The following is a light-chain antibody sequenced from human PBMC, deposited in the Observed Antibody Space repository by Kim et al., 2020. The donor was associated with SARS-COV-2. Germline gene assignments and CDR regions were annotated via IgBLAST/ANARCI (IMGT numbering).Light chain of an antibody. CDR2: YDR. CDR3: QVWDGSSDHYV. Sequence: SSELTQPPSVSVAPGETTRISCGGHNIESKSVHWYQQKPGQAPVMVIHYDRDRPSGIPERFSGSNSRNTATLTISRVEAGDEADYYCQVWDGSSDHYVFGSGTKVTVL. CDR1: NIESKS. V-gene: IGLV3-21*04. J-gene: IGLJ1*01.